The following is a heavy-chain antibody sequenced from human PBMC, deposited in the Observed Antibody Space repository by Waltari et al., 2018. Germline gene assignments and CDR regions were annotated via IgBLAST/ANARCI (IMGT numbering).Heavy chain of an antibody. J-gene: IGHJ4*02. CDR3: AREGSGILPEPYYFDY. CDR1: GYTFTSYA. V-gene: IGHV1-3*03. CDR2: INAGNGNT. Sequence: QVQLVQSGAEVKKPGASVKVSCKASGYTFTSYAMHWVRQAPGQRLEWMGWINAGNGNTKESQEFEGRVTITSDTSASTAYMELSSLRSEDMAVYYCAREGSGILPEPYYFDYWGQGTLVTVSS. D-gene: IGHD1-26*01.